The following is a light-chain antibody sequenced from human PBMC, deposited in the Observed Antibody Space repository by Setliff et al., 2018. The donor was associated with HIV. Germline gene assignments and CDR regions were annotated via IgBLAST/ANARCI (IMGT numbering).Light chain of an antibody. CDR3: SSYTSSSTLRV. CDR1: SSDVGGYNY. CDR2: DVS. V-gene: IGLV2-14*03. J-gene: IGLJ1*01. Sequence: QSALTQPASVSGSPGQSITISCTGTSSDVGGYNYVSWYQQHPGKAPKFMIYDVSKRPSGVSNRFSGSKSGSTASLTISGLQAEDEADYYCSSYTSSSTLRVFGIGTKVTVL.